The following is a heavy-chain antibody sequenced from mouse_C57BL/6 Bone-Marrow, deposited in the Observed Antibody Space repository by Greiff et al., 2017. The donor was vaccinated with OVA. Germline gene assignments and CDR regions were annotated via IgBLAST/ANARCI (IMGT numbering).Heavy chain of an antibody. Sequence: EVQLQQSGPVLARPGASVKMSCKTSGYTFTSYWMHWVQQRPGQGLEWIGAICPGNSATIYTQKFKGKAKLTAVTSASTAYMELSSLTNADSAVYYCSSLWDYWGQGTTLTVSS. CDR2: ICPGNSAT. J-gene: IGHJ2*01. CDR1: GYTFTSYW. CDR3: SSLWDY. V-gene: IGHV1-5*01.